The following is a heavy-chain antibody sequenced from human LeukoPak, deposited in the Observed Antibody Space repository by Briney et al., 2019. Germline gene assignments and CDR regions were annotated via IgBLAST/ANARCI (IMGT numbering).Heavy chain of an antibody. Sequence: GGSLRLSWAASGFTFSSYSMNWVRQAPGKGLEWVSSISSSSSYIYYADSVKGRFTISRDHAKNSLYLQMNSLRAEDTAVYYCARDRKGGYGSAYYFDYWGQGTLVTVSS. CDR2: ISSSSSYI. CDR3: ARDRKGGYGSAYYFDY. V-gene: IGHV3-21*01. CDR1: GFTFSSYS. D-gene: IGHD3-10*01. J-gene: IGHJ4*02.